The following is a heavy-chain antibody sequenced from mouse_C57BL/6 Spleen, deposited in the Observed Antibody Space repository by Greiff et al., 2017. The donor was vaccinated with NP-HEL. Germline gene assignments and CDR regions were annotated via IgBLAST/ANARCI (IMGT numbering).Heavy chain of an antibody. D-gene: IGHD1-1*01. Sequence: QVQLKESGAELVKPGASVKMSCKASGYTFTTYPIEWMKQNHGKSLEWIGNFHPYNDDTKYNEKFKGKATLTVEKSSSTVYLELSRLTSDDSAVYYCARRGNYYGSSHWYFDVWGTGTTVTVSS. CDR3: ARRGNYYGSSHWYFDV. CDR2: FHPYNDDT. J-gene: IGHJ1*03. CDR1: GYTFTTYP. V-gene: IGHV1-47*01.